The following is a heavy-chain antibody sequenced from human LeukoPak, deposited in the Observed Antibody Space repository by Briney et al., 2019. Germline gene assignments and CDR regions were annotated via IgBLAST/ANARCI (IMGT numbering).Heavy chain of an antibody. CDR1: GYTFIHYH. V-gene: IGHV1-69-2*01. D-gene: IGHD3-16*02. CDR3: ATVAMLSAAFYFDH. Sequence: ASVKISCKASGYTFIHYHMHWVRQAPGKALECMGRVDPEDGRTIYAERFRDRVTITADRSTDTVYLEVTRLNSDDTAVYFCATVAMLSAAFYFDHWGQGTLVTVSS. CDR2: VDPEDGRT. J-gene: IGHJ4*02.